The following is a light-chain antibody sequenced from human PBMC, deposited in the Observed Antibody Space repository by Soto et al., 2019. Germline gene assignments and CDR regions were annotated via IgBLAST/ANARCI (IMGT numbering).Light chain of an antibody. V-gene: IGKV3-20*01. CDR1: QSVSSSY. Sequence: EIVLTQSPGTLSLSPGERATLSCRASQSVSSSYLAWYQQKPGQAPRPLIYGASSRAIGIPDRFSGSGSGTDFTLPISRLEPEDFALYYCQQYGVSPMYTFGQGTKLEIK. CDR3: QQYGVSPMYT. CDR2: GAS. J-gene: IGKJ2*01.